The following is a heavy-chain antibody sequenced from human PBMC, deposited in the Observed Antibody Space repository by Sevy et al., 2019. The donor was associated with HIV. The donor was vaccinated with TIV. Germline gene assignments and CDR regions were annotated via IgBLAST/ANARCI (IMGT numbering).Heavy chain of an antibody. CDR3: VKEGGGEGGDH. CDR2: IQYDGSNK. J-gene: IGHJ4*02. V-gene: IGHV3-30*02. D-gene: IGHD2-21*01. Sequence: GGSLRLSCAASGFSFSSYGMHWVRQAPGKWLEWMSYIQYDGSNKDYGDSVKGRFTISRDNSKNTLYLQMNGQRVEGTAVFYCVKEGGGEGGDHWGQGTLVTVSS. CDR1: GFSFSSYG.